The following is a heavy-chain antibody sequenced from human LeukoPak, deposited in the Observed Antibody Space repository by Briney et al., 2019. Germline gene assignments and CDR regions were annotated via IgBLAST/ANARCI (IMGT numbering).Heavy chain of an antibody. Sequence: GGSLRLSCAASGFTFSSYSMNWVRQAPGKGLEWASYISSSSSTIYYADSVKGRFTIFRDNAKNSLYLQMNSLRAEDTAVYYCAREGGLLENYFDYWGQGTLVTVSS. D-gene: IGHD1-26*01. CDR2: ISSSSSTI. J-gene: IGHJ4*02. V-gene: IGHV3-48*01. CDR3: AREGGLLENYFDY. CDR1: GFTFSSYS.